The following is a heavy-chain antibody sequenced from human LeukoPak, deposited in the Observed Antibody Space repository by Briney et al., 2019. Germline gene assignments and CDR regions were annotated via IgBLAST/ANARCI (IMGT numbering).Heavy chain of an antibody. V-gene: IGHV3-48*03. CDR1: GFTFSSYE. J-gene: IGHJ6*04. D-gene: IGHD3-10*02. Sequence: HAGGSLRLSCAASGFTFSSYEMNWVRQAPGKGLEWVSYISSSRSIMCYADSVKGRFTISRDNAKNSLYLQMTSLSAEDTAVYYFAELGITMIGGVWGKGTTVTISS. CDR3: AELGITMIGGV. CDR2: ISSSRSIM.